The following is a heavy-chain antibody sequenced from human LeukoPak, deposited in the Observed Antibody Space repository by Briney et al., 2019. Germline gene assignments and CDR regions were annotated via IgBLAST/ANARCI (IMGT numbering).Heavy chain of an antibody. CDR1: GFTFSSYA. Sequence: PGGSLRLSCAASGFTFSSYAMHWVRQAPGKGLEWVAVISYDGSNKYYADSVKGRFTISRDNSKNTLYLQMSSLRAEDTAVYYCARDVVRGVSEGFYYYYYGMDVWGQGTTVTVSS. V-gene: IGHV3-30*04. CDR3: ARDVVRGVSEGFYYYYYGMDV. D-gene: IGHD3-10*01. J-gene: IGHJ6*02. CDR2: ISYDGSNK.